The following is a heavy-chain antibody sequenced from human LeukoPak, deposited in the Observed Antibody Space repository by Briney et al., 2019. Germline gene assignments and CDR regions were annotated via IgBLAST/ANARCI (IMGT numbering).Heavy chain of an antibody. CDR2: IFYAGNT. CDR3: ARDSIPLAFDV. J-gene: IGHJ3*01. V-gene: IGHV4-39*02. D-gene: IGHD3-3*02. CDR1: GGSISSSGYY. Sequence: SETLSLTCTVSGGSISSSGYYWGWVRQPPGKGLEWIGTIFYAGNTYYNPSLKSRVTMSVDTSKNQFSLKLTSVTPADTAVYYCARDSIPLAFDVWGQGTMVAVSS.